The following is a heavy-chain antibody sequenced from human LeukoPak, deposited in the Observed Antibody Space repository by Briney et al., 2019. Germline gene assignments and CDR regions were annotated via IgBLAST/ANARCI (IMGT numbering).Heavy chain of an antibody. CDR1: GFTFSKDD. J-gene: IGHJ3*02. CDR2: IGVTGDT. D-gene: IGHD3-16*01. Sequence: GGSLRLSCAASGFTFSKDDFHWVRQAPGKGLEWVAAIGVTGDTYYADSVKGRFTISREDAANSLYLQMRSLGAEDTAVYYCARDKTGGGDAFDIWGQGTMVTVSS. V-gene: IGHV3-13*01. CDR3: ARDKTGGGDAFDI.